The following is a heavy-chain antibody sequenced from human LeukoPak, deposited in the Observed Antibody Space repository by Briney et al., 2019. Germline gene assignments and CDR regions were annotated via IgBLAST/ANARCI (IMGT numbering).Heavy chain of an antibody. CDR1: GGSISSYY. CDR3: ARTYYYGSGSPFDX. Sequence: PSETLSLTCTVSGGSISSYYWSWIRQPPGKGLEWIGYIYYSGSTNYNPSLKSRVTISVDTSKNQFSLKLSSVTAADTAVYYCARTYYYGSGSPFDXXXQGTLXTVXS. V-gene: IGHV4-59*01. D-gene: IGHD3-10*01. CDR2: IYYSGST. J-gene: IGHJ4*02.